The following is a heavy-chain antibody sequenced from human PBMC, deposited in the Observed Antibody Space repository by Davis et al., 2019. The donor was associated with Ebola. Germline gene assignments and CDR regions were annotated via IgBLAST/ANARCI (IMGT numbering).Heavy chain of an antibody. V-gene: IGHV3-23*01. Sequence: GESLKISCAASGFTFSNYAMNWVRQAPGKGLEWVSGISSSGGNTYYADSVNGRFTISTDTSKNTLFLQMSSLRVEDTAVYYCAKVRFAGERVRGISSFDYWGRGTLVTVSS. CDR2: ISSSGGNT. CDR3: AKVRFAGERVRGISSFDY. CDR1: GFTFSNYA. J-gene: IGHJ4*02. D-gene: IGHD3-10*01.